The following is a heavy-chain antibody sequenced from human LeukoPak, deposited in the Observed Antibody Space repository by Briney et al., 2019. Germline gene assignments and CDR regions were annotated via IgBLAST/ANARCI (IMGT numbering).Heavy chain of an antibody. Sequence: SETLSLTCAVSGDSISSGNWRIWVRQPPGKGLEWIGEIHHSGSTYYNPSLKSRVTISVDTSKNQFSLKLSSVTAADTAVYYCARGYYTNWFDPWGQGTLVTVSS. CDR1: GDSISSGNW. D-gene: IGHD3-3*01. CDR3: ARGYYTNWFDP. J-gene: IGHJ5*02. CDR2: IHHSGST. V-gene: IGHV4-55*08.